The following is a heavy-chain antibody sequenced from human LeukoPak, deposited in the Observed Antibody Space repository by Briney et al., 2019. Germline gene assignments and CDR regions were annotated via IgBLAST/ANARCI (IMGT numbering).Heavy chain of an antibody. Sequence: GGSLRPSCAASGFTFSSYSMNWVRQAPGKGLEWVSSISSSSSYIYYADSVKGRFTISRDNAKNSLYLQMNSLRAEDTAVYYCASAVVDTAMVSHYYYYMDVWGKGTTVTVSS. D-gene: IGHD5-18*01. J-gene: IGHJ6*03. CDR1: GFTFSSYS. V-gene: IGHV3-21*01. CDR3: ASAVVDTAMVSHYYYYMDV. CDR2: ISSSSSYI.